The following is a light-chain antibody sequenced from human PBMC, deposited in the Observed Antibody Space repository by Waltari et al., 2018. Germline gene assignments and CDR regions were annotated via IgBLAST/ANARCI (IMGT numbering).Light chain of an antibody. V-gene: IGKV1-39*01. Sequence: DIQMTQSPSSLSASVGDRVTITCRASQTMSNSLNWYQQKPGKAPKLLIYAASSLQSGVPSRFRGSGSGTDFTLIINSLQPEDFATYYCQQSYHSPLTFGGGTKVEIK. CDR2: AAS. CDR3: QQSYHSPLT. CDR1: QTMSNS. J-gene: IGKJ4*01.